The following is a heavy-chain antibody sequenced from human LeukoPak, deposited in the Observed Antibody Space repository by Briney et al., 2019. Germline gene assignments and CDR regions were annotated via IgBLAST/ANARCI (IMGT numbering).Heavy chain of an antibody. CDR2: INQDGSQK. Sequence: EGSLRLTCEASRFTFSTYWMSWVRQAPGKGLEWVANINQDGSQKYYVDSVKGRFTISRDNARNSLFLQMNSLRAEDSAVYYCATGLYYWGQGTLVTVSS. CDR1: RFTFSTYW. J-gene: IGHJ4*02. CDR3: ATGLYY. V-gene: IGHV3-7*01.